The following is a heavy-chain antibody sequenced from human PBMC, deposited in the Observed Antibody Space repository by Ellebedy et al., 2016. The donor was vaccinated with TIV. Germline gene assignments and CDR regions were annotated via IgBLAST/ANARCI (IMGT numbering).Heavy chain of an antibody. V-gene: IGHV1-2*04. CDR3: ATTVVTPGGFDY. J-gene: IGHJ4*02. CDR1: GGTFSSYA. Sequence: ASVKVSXXASGGTFSSYAISWVRQAPGQGLEWMGWINPNSGGTNYAQKFQGWVTMTRDTSISTAYMELSRLRSDDTAVYYCATTVVTPGGFDYWGQGTLVTVSS. CDR2: INPNSGGT. D-gene: IGHD4-23*01.